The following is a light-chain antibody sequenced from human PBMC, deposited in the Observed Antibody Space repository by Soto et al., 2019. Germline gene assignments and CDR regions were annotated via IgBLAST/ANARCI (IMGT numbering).Light chain of an antibody. CDR1: QSVSSAH. J-gene: IGKJ4*01. V-gene: IGKV3-20*01. Sequence: EIVLTQSPGTLSLSPGERATLSCRASQSVSSAHLAWYQQKPGQAPRLLIYGASSRATGIPDRFSASVSGTDFTLTISRLESEDSAVYYGQHYGSSPGLTFGGGTKVDIK. CDR3: QHYGSSPGLT. CDR2: GAS.